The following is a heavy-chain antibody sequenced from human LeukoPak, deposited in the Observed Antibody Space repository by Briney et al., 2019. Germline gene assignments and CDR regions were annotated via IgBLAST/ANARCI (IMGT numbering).Heavy chain of an antibody. Sequence: SETLSLTCAVYGGSFSGYYWSWIRQPPGKGLEWIGEINHSGSTNYNPSLKSRVTISVDTSKNQFSLKLSSVTAADTAVYYCVRGIVVVVAASTNWFDPWGQGTLVTVSS. CDR1: GGSFSGYY. D-gene: IGHD2-15*01. CDR2: INHSGST. V-gene: IGHV4-34*01. J-gene: IGHJ5*02. CDR3: VRGIVVVVAASTNWFDP.